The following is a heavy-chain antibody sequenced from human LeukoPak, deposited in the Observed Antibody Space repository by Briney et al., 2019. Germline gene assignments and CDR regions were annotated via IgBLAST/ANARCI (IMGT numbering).Heavy chain of an antibody. CDR3: AGGGVDSGSYFGYFDY. Sequence: ASVKVSCKGSGYTFTSHGISWVRQAPGQGVEWMGWVSAYNGNTNYAQKLQGRVTMTTDTSTSTAYMELRSLRSDDTAVYYCAGGGVDSGSYFGYFDYWGQGTLVTVSS. CDR1: GYTFTSHG. J-gene: IGHJ4*02. D-gene: IGHD1-26*01. CDR2: VSAYNGNT. V-gene: IGHV1-18*01.